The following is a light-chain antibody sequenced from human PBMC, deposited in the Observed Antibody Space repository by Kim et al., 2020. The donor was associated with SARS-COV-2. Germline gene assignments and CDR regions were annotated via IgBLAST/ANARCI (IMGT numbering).Light chain of an antibody. J-gene: IGLJ1*01. CDR2: SNN. V-gene: IGLV1-44*01. Sequence: GQRVTISCSGSSSNIGSNAVNWYQQLPGTAPKLLIHSNNQRPSGVPDRFSGSKSGTSASLAISGLQSEDEADYYCAGWDDSLNGYVFGTGTKVTVL. CDR1: SSNIGSNA. CDR3: AGWDDSLNGYV.